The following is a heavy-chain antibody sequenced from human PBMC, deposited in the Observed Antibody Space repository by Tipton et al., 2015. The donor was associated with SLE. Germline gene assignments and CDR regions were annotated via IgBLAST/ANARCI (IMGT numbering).Heavy chain of an antibody. CDR3: ARPRRARDYTTSAAYYLDF. J-gene: IGHJ4*02. Sequence: TLSLTCDFYGGAFNAYDYHWIRQPPGKGLEWIGKINSFGSTNYSPSLKSRVTMSVDTSENQFSLRLTSVTAADTAVYYCARPRRARDYTTSAAYYLDFWGQGTLVTVSS. D-gene: IGHD2-2*02. V-gene: IGHV4-34*01. CDR1: GGAFNAYD. CDR2: INSFGST.